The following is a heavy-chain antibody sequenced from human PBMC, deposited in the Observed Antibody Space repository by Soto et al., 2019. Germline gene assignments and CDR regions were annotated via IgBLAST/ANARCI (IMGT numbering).Heavy chain of an antibody. CDR3: ARVRSGTIDND. V-gene: IGHV1-2*02. CDR2: INPLGGAT. J-gene: IGHJ4*02. CDR1: GYPFNDYY. D-gene: IGHD1-1*01. Sequence: SVKVSCTTSGYPFNDYYIYWGRQAPGQGLAWVGWINPLGGATNYGQKFQGRVTMTSDTSISTAYMEVSGLTYDDTAVYYCARVRSGTIDNDCGQGTLVTVSS.